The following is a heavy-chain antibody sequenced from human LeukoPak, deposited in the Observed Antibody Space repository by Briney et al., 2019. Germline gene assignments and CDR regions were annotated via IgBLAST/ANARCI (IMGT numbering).Heavy chain of an antibody. Sequence: ASVKVSCKASGYTFTGYYMHWVRQPPGQGLEWMGWINPNSGGTNCAQKFQGRVTMTRDTSISTGYMELSRLRSDDTAVYYCATLVIAVAGGFGDYWGQGTLVTVSS. CDR2: INPNSGGT. V-gene: IGHV1-2*02. J-gene: IGHJ4*02. CDR1: GYTFTGYY. CDR3: ATLVIAVAGGFGDY. D-gene: IGHD6-19*01.